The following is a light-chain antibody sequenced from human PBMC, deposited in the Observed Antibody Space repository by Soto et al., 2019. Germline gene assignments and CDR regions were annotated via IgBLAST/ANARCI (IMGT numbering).Light chain of an antibody. CDR2: EVS. V-gene: IGLV2-14*01. Sequence: QSALTQPASVSGSPGQSITISCTGTSSDVGAYDFVSWYQQHPGKAPKYLIYEVSNRPSGVSDRFSGSKSGTTVSLTISGLRAEDDADYYCSSYTTTDPYVFGTGT. CDR1: SSDVGAYDF. J-gene: IGLJ1*01. CDR3: SSYTTTDPYV.